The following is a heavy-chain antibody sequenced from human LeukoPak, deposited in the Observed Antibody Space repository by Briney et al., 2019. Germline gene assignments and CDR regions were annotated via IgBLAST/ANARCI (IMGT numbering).Heavy chain of an antibody. Sequence: SETLSLTCTVSGGSLSSGSYYWSWIRQPPGKGLEWIGYIYYSGSTNYNPSLKSRVTISVDTSKNQFSLKLSSVTAADTAVYYCARGGTSIAARPSVVPFDYWGQGTLVTVSS. CDR3: ARGGTSIAARPSVVPFDY. CDR1: GGSLSSGSYY. J-gene: IGHJ4*02. CDR2: IYYSGST. V-gene: IGHV4-61*01. D-gene: IGHD6-6*01.